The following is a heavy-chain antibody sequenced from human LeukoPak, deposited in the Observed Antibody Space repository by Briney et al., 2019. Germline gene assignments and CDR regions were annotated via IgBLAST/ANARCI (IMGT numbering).Heavy chain of an antibody. CDR1: GITLSVYW. J-gene: IGHJ4*02. CDR2: IKQDGSEK. V-gene: IGHV3-7*01. Sequence: GGSLRLSCAASGITLSVYWMSWVRQAPGMGLEWVANIKQDGSEKYYRDSVQGRFTISRDNAKNSLYLQMNSLRAEDTAVYYCAGSGSGYFDYWGQGSLVTVSS. CDR3: AGSGSGYFDY.